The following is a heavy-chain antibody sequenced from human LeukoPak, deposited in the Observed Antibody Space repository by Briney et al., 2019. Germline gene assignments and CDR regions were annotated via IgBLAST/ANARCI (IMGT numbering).Heavy chain of an antibody. CDR1: GFTLSSYA. CDR3: ARAEPEPVATITYCDY. Sequence: GGSLRLSCAASGFTLSSYAMHWVRQAPGKGLEWVAVISYDGSNKYYADSVKGRFTISRDNSKNTLYLQMNSLRAEDTAVYYCARAEPEPVATITYCDYWGQGTLVTVSS. V-gene: IGHV3-30*04. J-gene: IGHJ4*02. D-gene: IGHD5-12*01. CDR2: ISYDGSNK.